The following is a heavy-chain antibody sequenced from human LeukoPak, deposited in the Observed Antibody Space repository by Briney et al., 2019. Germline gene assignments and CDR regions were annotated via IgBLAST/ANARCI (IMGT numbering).Heavy chain of an antibody. D-gene: IGHD3-16*02. CDR3: ARRTNYVWGSYRYFDY. V-gene: IGHV4-34*01. Sequence: SETLSLTCAVYGGSFSGYYWNWIRQPPGKGLEWIGEINHSGSTNYNPSLKSRVTISVDTSKNQFSLKLSSVTAADTAVYYCARRTNYVWGSYRYFDYWGQGTLVTVSS. CDR2: INHSGST. CDR1: GGSFSGYY. J-gene: IGHJ4*02.